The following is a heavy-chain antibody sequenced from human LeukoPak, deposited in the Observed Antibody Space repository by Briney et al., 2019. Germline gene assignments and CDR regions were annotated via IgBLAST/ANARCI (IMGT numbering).Heavy chain of an antibody. CDR3: ARGPREYSSGWYFDY. D-gene: IGHD6-19*01. J-gene: IGHJ4*02. CDR1: GCTFTGYY. V-gene: IGHV1-2*02. CDR2: INPNSGGT. Sequence: ASVKVSCKASGCTFTGYYMHWVRQAPGQGLEWMGWINPNSGGTNYAQKFQGRVTMTRDTSISTAYMELSRLRSDDTAVYYCARGPREYSSGWYFDYWGQGTLVTVSS.